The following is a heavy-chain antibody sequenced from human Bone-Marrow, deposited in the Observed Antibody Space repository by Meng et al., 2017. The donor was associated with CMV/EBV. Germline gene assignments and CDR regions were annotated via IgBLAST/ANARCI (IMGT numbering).Heavy chain of an antibody. V-gene: IGHV1-69*06. CDR2: IIPIFGTA. CDR3: ASGSYFYGFDY. J-gene: IGHJ4*02. D-gene: IGHD1-26*01. Sequence: SCKASGGTFSSYAISWVRQAPGQGLEWMGGIIPIFGTANYAQKFQGRVTITADKSTSTACMELSSLRSEDTAVYYCASGSYFYGFDYWGQGTLVTVSS. CDR1: GGTFSSYA.